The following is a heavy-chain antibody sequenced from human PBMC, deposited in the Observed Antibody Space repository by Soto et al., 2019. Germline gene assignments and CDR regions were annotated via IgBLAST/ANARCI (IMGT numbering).Heavy chain of an antibody. CDR3: ARGDGTGLHSSGWSPRF. V-gene: IGHV3-23*01. D-gene: IGHD6-13*01. CDR2: ISARGGSS. CDR1: GFSFSSYA. Sequence: EVQLLESGGDLVQPGGSLRLACAASGFSFSSYAMVWVRQAPGKGLEWVSVISARGGSSYFADSVKGRVTISRDNSKRSLFLQMNSLRVEDTAVDYCARGDGTGLHSSGWSPRFWGQGTLVTVSS. J-gene: IGHJ4*02.